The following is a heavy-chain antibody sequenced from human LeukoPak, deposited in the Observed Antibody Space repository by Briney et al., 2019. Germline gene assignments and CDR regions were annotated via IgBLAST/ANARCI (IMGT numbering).Heavy chain of an antibody. CDR2: INHSGST. CDR3: ARVGCSSTSCSEYYYYGMDV. Sequence: SETLSLTCAVYGGSFSGYYWSWIRQPPGEGLEWIGEINHSGSTNYNPSLKSRVTISVDTSKNQFSLKLSSVTAADTAVYYCARVGCSSTSCSEYYYYGMDVWGQGTTVTVSS. J-gene: IGHJ6*02. CDR1: GGSFSGYY. V-gene: IGHV4-34*01. D-gene: IGHD2-2*01.